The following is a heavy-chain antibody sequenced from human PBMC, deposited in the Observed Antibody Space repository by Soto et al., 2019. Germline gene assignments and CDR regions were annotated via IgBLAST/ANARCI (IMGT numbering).Heavy chain of an antibody. CDR1: GFTFTDYY. CDR2: INPSGESI. V-gene: IGHV1-46*01. D-gene: IGHD2-15*01. Sequence: QVQLVQSGAEVKKPGASVKVSCRASGFTFTDYYIHWVRQAPGQGLEWMGIINPSGESISYAQKFQGRVTITRDTSTSTVYMDLSSLRNEDTAVYYCARDNSQGYGTPAASWWFDPWGQGTLVTVSS. J-gene: IGHJ5*02. CDR3: ARDNSQGYGTPAASWWFDP.